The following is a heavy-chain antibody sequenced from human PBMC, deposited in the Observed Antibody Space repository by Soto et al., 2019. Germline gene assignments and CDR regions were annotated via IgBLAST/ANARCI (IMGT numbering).Heavy chain of an antibody. D-gene: IGHD5-12*01. V-gene: IGHV1-18*01. J-gene: IGHJ5*01. CDR2: ISAYNGNT. Sequence: WVRKAPGQGLEWMGWISAYNGNTNYAQKLQGGVTMTTDTSTSTAYMELRSLRSDDTAVYYCVKDSPIGSVFSGHDDIDSWG. CDR3: VKDSPIGSVFSGHDDIDS.